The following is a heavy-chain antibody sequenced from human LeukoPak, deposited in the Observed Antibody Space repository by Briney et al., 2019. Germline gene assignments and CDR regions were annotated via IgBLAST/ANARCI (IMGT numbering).Heavy chain of an antibody. V-gene: IGHV1-2*02. CDR2: INPNSGGT. CDR1: GYTFTGYY. D-gene: IGHD6-13*01. CDR3: ASGGIYSSSWIFDY. Sequence: GASVKVSCKASGYTFTGYYMHWVRQAPGQGLEWMGWINPNSGGTKYAQKFQGRVTMTTDTSTSTAYMELRSLRSDDTALYYCASGGIYSSSWIFDYWDQGTLVTVSS. J-gene: IGHJ4*02.